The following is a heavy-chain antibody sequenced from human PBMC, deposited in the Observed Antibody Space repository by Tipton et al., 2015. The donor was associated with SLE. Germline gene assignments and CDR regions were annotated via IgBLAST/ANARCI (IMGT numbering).Heavy chain of an antibody. V-gene: IGHV4-38-2*01. CDR1: GYSINSGYY. CDR3: ARVESRTSYYGSGSHAFDI. CDR2: IYHSGST. J-gene: IGHJ3*02. Sequence: LRLSCDVSGYSINSGYYWGWIRQPPGKGLEWIGSIYHSGSTHYNASLKSRVIISVDTSKNQFSLRLSSVTAADTAVYYCARVESRTSYYGSGSHAFDIWGQGTMVTVSS. D-gene: IGHD3-10*01.